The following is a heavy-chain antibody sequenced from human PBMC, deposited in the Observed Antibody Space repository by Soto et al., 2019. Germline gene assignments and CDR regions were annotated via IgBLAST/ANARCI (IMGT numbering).Heavy chain of an antibody. CDR2: ISGSGTIT. V-gene: IGHV3-23*01. Sequence: LRLSCAASGFTFSSYAMSWVRQAPGKGLEWVSGISGSGTITYDADSVKGRFTISRDKSKNTLYLQMNSLRADDTAVYYCAKSLSASPNYFFDSWGQGTLVTVSS. D-gene: IGHD1-1*01. CDR1: GFTFSSYA. CDR3: AKSLSASPNYFFDS. J-gene: IGHJ4*02.